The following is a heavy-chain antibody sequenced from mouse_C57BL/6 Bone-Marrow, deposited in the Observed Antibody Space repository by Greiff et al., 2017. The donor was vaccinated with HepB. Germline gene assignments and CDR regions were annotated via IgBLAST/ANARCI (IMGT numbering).Heavy chain of an antibody. J-gene: IGHJ4*01. CDR1: GFTFSSYA. D-gene: IGHD1-1*01. V-gene: IGHV5-4*01. Sequence: EVKLVESGGGLVKPGGSLKLSCAASGFTFSSYAMSWVRQTPEKRLEWVATISDGGSYTYYPDNVKGRFTISRDNAKNNLYLQMSHLKSEDTAMYYCARDPTGYCYPYAMDYWGQGTSVTVSS. CDR3: ARDPTGYCYPYAMDY. CDR2: ISDGGSYT.